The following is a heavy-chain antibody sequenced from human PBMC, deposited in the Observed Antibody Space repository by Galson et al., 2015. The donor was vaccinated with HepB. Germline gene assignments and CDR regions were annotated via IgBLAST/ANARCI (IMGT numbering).Heavy chain of an antibody. CDR3: ARGGQYSGSYYMDD. Sequence: FTSYGITWARQAPGQGLEWMAWISAHNGNTKYAQKFQGRVITTTETSTSTAYMELKSLRPDDTAVYYCARGGQYSGSYYMDDWGQGTLVTVSS. D-gene: IGHD1-26*01. CDR2: ISAHNGNT. J-gene: IGHJ4*02. CDR1: FTSYG. V-gene: IGHV1-18*01.